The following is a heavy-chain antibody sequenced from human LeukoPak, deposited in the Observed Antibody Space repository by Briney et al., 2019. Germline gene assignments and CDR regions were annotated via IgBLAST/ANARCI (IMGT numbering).Heavy chain of an antibody. Sequence: PSETLSLTCTVSGGSISSYYWSWIRQPPGKGLEWIGYIYYSGSTNYNPSLKSRVTISVDTSKNQFSLKLSSVTAADTAVYYCARDAGRFGDNVVDYWGQGTLVTVSS. CDR2: IYYSGST. CDR1: GGSISSYY. D-gene: IGHD3-10*01. J-gene: IGHJ4*02. V-gene: IGHV4-59*01. CDR3: ARDAGRFGDNVVDY.